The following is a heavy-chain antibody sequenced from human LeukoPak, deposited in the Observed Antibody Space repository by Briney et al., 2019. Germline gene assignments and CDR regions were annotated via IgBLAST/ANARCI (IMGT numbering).Heavy chain of an antibody. CDR2: IYYSGST. CDR1: GGSFSGYY. Sequence: SETLSLTCAVYGGSFSGYYWSWIRQPSGKGLEWIGYIYYSGSTNYNPSLKSRVTISVDTSKNQFSLKLSSVTAADTAVYYCARAPQYYMDVWGKGTTVTISS. J-gene: IGHJ6*03. V-gene: IGHV4-59*01. CDR3: ARAPQYYMDV.